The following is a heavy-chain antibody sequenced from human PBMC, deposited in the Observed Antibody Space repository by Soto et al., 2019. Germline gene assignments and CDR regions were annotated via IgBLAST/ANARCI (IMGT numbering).Heavy chain of an antibody. CDR1: GYTFTGYY. J-gene: IGHJ3*02. CDR2: INPNSGGT. D-gene: IGHD1-7*01. Sequence: ASVKVSCKASGYTFTGYYMHWVRQAPGQGLEWMGWINPNSGGTNYAQKFQGRVTMTRDTSISTAYMELSRLRSDDTAVYYCARQTRAGITGTKSGAFDIWGQGTMVTVSS. CDR3: ARQTRAGITGTKSGAFDI. V-gene: IGHV1-2*02.